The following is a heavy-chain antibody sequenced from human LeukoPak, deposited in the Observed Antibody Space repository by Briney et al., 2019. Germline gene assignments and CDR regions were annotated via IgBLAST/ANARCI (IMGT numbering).Heavy chain of an antibody. J-gene: IGHJ4*02. CDR1: GGSISSYY. Sequence: SETLSLACTVSGGSISSYYWSWIRQPPGKGLEWIGYIYYSGSTNYNPSLKSRVTISLDTSKNQFSLKLNSVTAADTAVYYCASHYGSGSFYSPFDYWGQGTLVTVSS. V-gene: IGHV4-59*01. D-gene: IGHD3-10*01. CDR2: IYYSGST. CDR3: ASHYGSGSFYSPFDY.